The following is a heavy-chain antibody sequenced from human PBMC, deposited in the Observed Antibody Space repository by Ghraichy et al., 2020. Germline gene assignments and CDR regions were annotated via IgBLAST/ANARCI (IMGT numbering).Heavy chain of an antibody. CDR2: IKQDGSEK. Sequence: GESLNISCAASGFTFSSYWMSWVRQAPGKGLEWVANIKQDGSEKYYVDSVKGRFTISRDNAKNSLYLQMNSLRAEDTAVYYCARTYYDILTGYYTIPYYYYGMDVWGQGTTVTVSS. J-gene: IGHJ6*02. CDR3: ARTYYDILTGYYTIPYYYYGMDV. V-gene: IGHV3-7*03. D-gene: IGHD3-9*01. CDR1: GFTFSSYW.